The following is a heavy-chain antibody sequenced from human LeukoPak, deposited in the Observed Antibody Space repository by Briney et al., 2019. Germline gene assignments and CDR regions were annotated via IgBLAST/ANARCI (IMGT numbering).Heavy chain of an antibody. Sequence: SETLSLTCTVSGGSISSSSYYWGWIRQPPGKGLEWIGSIYYSGSTYYNPYLKSRVTISVDTSKNQFSLKLSSVSAADTAVYYCARQPKVEMATIRDYWGQGTLVTVSS. D-gene: IGHD5-24*01. CDR3: ARQPKVEMATIRDY. CDR2: IYYSGST. V-gene: IGHV4-39*01. CDR1: GGSISSSSYY. J-gene: IGHJ4*02.